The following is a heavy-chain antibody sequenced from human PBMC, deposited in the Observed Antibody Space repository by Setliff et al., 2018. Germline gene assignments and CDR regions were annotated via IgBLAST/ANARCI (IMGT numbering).Heavy chain of an antibody. CDR3: ARYDSSGYHYYYGMDV. Sequence: GESLKISCKGSGYSFTSYWIGWVRQMPGKGLEWMGIIFPGDSETRYGPSFQGQVTISADKSISTAYLQWSSLKASDTAMYYCARYDSSGYHYYYGMDVWGQGTTVTAP. CDR1: GYSFTSYW. J-gene: IGHJ6*02. CDR2: IFPGDSET. V-gene: IGHV5-51*01. D-gene: IGHD3-22*01.